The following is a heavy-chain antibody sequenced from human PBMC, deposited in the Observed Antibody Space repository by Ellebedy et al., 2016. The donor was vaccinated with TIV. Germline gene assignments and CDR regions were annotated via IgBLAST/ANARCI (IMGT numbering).Heavy chain of an antibody. V-gene: IGHV3-33*01. CDR3: ARELGGSGGSDFDY. J-gene: IGHJ4*02. D-gene: IGHD2-15*01. Sequence: GESLKISCAASEFTFSTYHMHWVRQAPGKGLEWVAVIWYDGTAKFYAESVKGRFTISRDNSQNTLYPERNSLRADDTALYYCARELGGSGGSDFDYWGQGTLVTVSS. CDR1: EFTFSTYH. CDR2: IWYDGTAK.